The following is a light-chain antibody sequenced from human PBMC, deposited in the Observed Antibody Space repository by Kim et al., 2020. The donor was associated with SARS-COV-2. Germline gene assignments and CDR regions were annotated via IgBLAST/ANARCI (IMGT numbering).Light chain of an antibody. CDR2: ATS. J-gene: IGKJ4*01. CDR1: QSINTN. V-gene: IGKV3-15*01. CDR3: QQYDDWPLT. Sequence: EIVMTQSPATLSVSPGERATLSCRASQSINTNLAWYQQRPGQAPRLLIYATSTRAAGVSARFSGCGSGAEFTLTISSLQSEDFAVYFCQQYDDWPLTFGGGTKVDIK.